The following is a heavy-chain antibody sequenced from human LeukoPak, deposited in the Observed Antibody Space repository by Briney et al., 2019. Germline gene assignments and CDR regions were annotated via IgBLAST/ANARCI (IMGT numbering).Heavy chain of an antibody. V-gene: IGHV3-30*18. CDR1: GFSFSNFG. Sequence: PGGSLRLSCAASGFSFSNFGMQWVRQAPGKGLEWVAVISHEGGVQFYADSVKGRFTISRDNSKNTLHLQMNSLRVVDTAVYYCAKESNPRIAAELDPWGQGTLVTVSS. J-gene: IGHJ5*02. CDR3: AKESNPRIAAELDP. CDR2: ISHEGGVQ. D-gene: IGHD6-6*01.